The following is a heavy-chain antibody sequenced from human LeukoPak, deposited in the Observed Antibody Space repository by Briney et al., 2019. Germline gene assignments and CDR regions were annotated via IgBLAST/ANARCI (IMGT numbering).Heavy chain of an antibody. CDR1: GFTFSDYY. CDR2: ISSSGSTI. CDR3: ARDSRVGVRFLEWLYHGMDV. J-gene: IGHJ6*02. V-gene: IGHV3-11*01. D-gene: IGHD3-3*01. Sequence: GGSLRLSCAASGFTFSDYYMSWLRQAPGKGLEGVSYISSSGSTIYYADSVKGRLTISRDNAKNSLYLQMNSLRAEDTAVYYCARDSRVGVRFLEWLYHGMDVWGQGTTVTVSS.